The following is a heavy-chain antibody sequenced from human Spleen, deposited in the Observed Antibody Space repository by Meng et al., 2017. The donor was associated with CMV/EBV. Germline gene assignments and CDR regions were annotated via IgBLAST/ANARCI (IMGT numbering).Heavy chain of an antibody. CDR3: ARDSSFVED. CDR1: GFTVSSNY. Sequence: EVPLVGSGGGLFQPAESLRLSCATSGFTVSSNYMGWVRQAPGKGLEWVSVIYSGGSTYYADSVKGRFTISRDNSKNTLYLQMNSLRAEDTAVYYCARDSSFVEDWGQGTLVTVSS. D-gene: IGHD2-2*01. J-gene: IGHJ4*02. V-gene: IGHV3-66*01. CDR2: IYSGGST.